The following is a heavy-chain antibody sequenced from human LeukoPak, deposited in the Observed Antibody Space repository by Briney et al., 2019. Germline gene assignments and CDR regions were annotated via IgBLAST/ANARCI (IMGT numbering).Heavy chain of an antibody. CDR2: INHSRST. Sequence: SETLSLTCAVYGGSFSGYYWSWIRQPPGKGLEWIGEINHSRSTNYNPSLTSRVTISVYTSKNQFSLNLSSVAAEGPAVYYCVRVARVWLRYFDWLEHFDYWGQGTLVTVSS. CDR1: GGSFSGYY. D-gene: IGHD3-9*01. CDR3: VRVARVWLRYFDWLEHFDY. J-gene: IGHJ4*02. V-gene: IGHV4-34*01.